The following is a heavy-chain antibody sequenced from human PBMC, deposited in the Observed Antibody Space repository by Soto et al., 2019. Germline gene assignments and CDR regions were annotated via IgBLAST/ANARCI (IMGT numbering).Heavy chain of an antibody. CDR1: GFTFSGSA. V-gene: IGHV3-73*02. Sequence: EVQLVESGGGLGQPGGSLKLSCAASGFTFSGSAMHGVRQASGKGLEWVGRIRSKAKRYATVYAASVKGGFTISRDDSKTTAYLQMNSLKTEDTAVYYCTRRGIAAAGTDYWGQGTLVTVSS. D-gene: IGHD6-13*01. J-gene: IGHJ4*02. CDR3: TRRGIAAAGTDY. CDR2: IRSKAKRYAT.